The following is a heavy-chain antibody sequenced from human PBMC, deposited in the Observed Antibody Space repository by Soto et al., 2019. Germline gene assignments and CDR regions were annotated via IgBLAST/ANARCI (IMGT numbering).Heavy chain of an antibody. CDR2: ISYDGSNK. D-gene: IGHD2-2*01. Sequence: GGSLRLSCAASGFTFSSYGVHWVRQAPGKGLEWVAVISYDGSNKYYADSVKGRFTISRDNSKNTLYLQMNSLRAEDTAVYYCAKDGSWEDQLLSYRGYYYYMDVWGKGTTVTVSS. J-gene: IGHJ6*03. CDR1: GFTFSSYG. CDR3: AKDGSWEDQLLSYRGYYYYMDV. V-gene: IGHV3-30*18.